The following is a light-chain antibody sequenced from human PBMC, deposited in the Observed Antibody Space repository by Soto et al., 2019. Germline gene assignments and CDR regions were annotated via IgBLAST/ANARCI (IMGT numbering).Light chain of an antibody. CDR1: SSNIESNY. V-gene: IGLV1-47*02. CDR2: SNI. CDR3: AAWDDSLV. Sequence: QSVLTQPPSASGTPGQRVTISCSGSSSNIESNYVYWYQQLPGTAPKLLIYSNIQRPSGVPDRFSGSRSGTSASLVISGLRSEDEADYYCAAWDDSLVFGEGTKLTVL. J-gene: IGLJ3*02.